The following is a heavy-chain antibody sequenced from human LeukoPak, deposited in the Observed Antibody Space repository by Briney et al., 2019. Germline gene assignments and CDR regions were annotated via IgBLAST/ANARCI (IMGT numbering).Heavy chain of an antibody. CDR1: GYTFTTYG. CDR3: ARAFGSGWPVDY. J-gene: IGHJ4*02. Sequence: GASVKVSCKASGYTFTTYGVSWVRQAPGQGLEWMGGIIPIFGTPNYAQKFQARVTITADESTSTAYMELSSLRSDDTAVYYCARAFGSGWPVDYWAREPWSPSPQ. CDR2: IIPIFGTP. V-gene: IGHV1-69*13. D-gene: IGHD6-19*01.